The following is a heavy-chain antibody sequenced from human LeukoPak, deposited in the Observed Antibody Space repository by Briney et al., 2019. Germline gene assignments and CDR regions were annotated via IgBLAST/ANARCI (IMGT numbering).Heavy chain of an antibody. J-gene: IGHJ3*01. CDR1: GFTFSSSA. D-gene: IGHD7-27*01. V-gene: IGHV3-30*18. Sequence: GGSLRLSCAASGFTFSSSAMHWVRQPPGKGLEWVAVISYDGKHKYFADSVKGRFTISRDNSRNTLYLQLNSLKADDTAVYYCAKDRDWGTAFDVWGQGTMVTVSS. CDR2: ISYDGKHK. CDR3: AKDRDWGTAFDV.